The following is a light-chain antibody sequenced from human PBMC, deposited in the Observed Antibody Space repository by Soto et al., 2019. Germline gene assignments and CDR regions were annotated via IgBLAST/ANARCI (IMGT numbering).Light chain of an antibody. V-gene: IGLV2-23*02. CDR3: CSYAGSTWGYV. CDR1: SQSVSSSYL. J-gene: IGLJ1*01. CDR2: EVS. Sequence: PGTLSLSPGERATLSCRASQSVSSSYLAWYQHHPGKAPKLIIYEVSKWPSGVSDRFSGSKSGYTASLTISGLQAEDEADYFCCSYAGSTWGYVLGTGTKVTVL.